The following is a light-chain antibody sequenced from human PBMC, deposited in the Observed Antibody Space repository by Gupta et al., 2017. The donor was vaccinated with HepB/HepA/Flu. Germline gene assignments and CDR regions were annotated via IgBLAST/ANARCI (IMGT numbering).Light chain of an antibody. CDR2: AAS. Sequence: DIQMTQSPSSLSASVGDRVTITCRASQSISSYLNWYQQKPGKAPKLLIYAASSLQSGVPSRFSGSGSGTDFTLTVSRLQPEDFAIYYCQQSNSTPLTFGHGTKVDIK. J-gene: IGKJ3*01. CDR1: QSISSY. V-gene: IGKV1-39*01. CDR3: QQSNSTPLT.